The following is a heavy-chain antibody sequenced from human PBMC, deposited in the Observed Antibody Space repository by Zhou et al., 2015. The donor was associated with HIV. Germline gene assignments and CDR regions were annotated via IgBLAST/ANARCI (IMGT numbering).Heavy chain of an antibody. CDR2: ITPMFQTH. CDR3: ASARDGTFDP. Sequence: LLQSGPEVRKPGSSVKVSCKASGGTFSGSDLSWVRQAPGQGLEWMGRITPMFQTHNYAEKFRARLTITVDKSTSAAYMELSSLTSEDAAVYYCASARDGTFDPWGQGTLVTVSS. CDR1: GGTFSGSD. J-gene: IGHJ5*02. V-gene: IGHV1-69*06. D-gene: IGHD6-13*01.